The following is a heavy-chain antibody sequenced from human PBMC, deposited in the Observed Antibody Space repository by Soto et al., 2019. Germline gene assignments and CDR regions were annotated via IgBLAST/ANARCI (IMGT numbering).Heavy chain of an antibody. J-gene: IGHJ4*02. CDR1: GFTFSSYG. CDR3: ATSSDTGYIFDF. V-gene: IGHV3-7*01. D-gene: IGHD3-9*01. CDR2: IKKDGSEE. Sequence: GGSLRLSCAASGFTFSSYGMHWVRQAPGKGLEWVANIKKDGSEEYYVDSVKGRFTISRDSAKNSLYLQMNSLRAEDTAVYYCATSSDTGYIFDFWGQGTLVTVSS.